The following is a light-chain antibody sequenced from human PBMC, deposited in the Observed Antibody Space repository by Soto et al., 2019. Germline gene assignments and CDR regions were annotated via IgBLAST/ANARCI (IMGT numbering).Light chain of an antibody. V-gene: IGKV3D-20*02. Sequence: ENVLTQSPGTLSLSPGERATLSCRASQSLSSSYLAWYQQKPGQAPRLLIYDASNRATGIPARFSGSGSGTDFTLTISSLEPADFAVYYCQQRSNWPITFGQGTRLEIK. CDR2: DAS. CDR3: QQRSNWPIT. CDR1: QSLSSSY. J-gene: IGKJ5*01.